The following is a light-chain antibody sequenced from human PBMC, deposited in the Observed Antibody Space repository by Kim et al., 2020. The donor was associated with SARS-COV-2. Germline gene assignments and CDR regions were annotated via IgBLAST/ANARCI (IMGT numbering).Light chain of an antibody. CDR3: QQYNNFPYT. V-gene: IGKV1-5*03. J-gene: IGKJ2*01. CDR2: KAS. CDR1: QTITSW. Sequence: DIQMTQSPSTLSESVGDRVTITCRASQTITSWLAWYQQKPGKAPKVLIYKASTLESGVPPRFSGGGTGAEFTLTISSLQPDDSATYYCQQYNNFPYTFGQGTKVDIK.